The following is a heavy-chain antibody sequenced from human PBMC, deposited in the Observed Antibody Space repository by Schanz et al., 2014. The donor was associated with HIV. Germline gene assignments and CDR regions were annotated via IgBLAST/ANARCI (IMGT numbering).Heavy chain of an antibody. D-gene: IGHD2-15*01. CDR3: ARNPYQLLPFDS. V-gene: IGHV1-69*06. J-gene: IGHJ4*02. CDR1: GDTFRSYA. Sequence: QVQLVQSGAEVKKPGSSVKVSCKASGDTFRSYAISWVRQAPGQGLEWMGGIIPIFPAANYAQKFQGRVTITADKSTSTAYMELSSLRSEDTAVYFCARNPYQLLPFDSWGQGTLVTVSS. CDR2: IIPIFPAA.